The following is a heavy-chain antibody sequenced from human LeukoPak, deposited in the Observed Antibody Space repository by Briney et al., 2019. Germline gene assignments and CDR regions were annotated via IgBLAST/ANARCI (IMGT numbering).Heavy chain of an antibody. D-gene: IGHD2-8*01. Sequence: SETLSLTCTVSGGSISSSSYYWGWIRQPPGKGLEWIGSIYYSGSTYYNPSLKSRVTISVDTSKNQFSLKLSSVTAADTAVYYCARHVRRVLMVYATNWFDPWGQGPLVTVSS. V-gene: IGHV4-39*01. CDR1: GGSISSSSYY. CDR3: ARHVRRVLMVYATNWFDP. J-gene: IGHJ5*02. CDR2: IYYSGST.